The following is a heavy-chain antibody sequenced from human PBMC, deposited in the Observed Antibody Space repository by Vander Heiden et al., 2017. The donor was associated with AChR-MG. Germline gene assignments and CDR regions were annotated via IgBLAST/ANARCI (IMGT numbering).Heavy chain of an antibody. D-gene: IGHD2-15*01. CDR3: ASSANCSGGSCFYNWFDP. J-gene: IGHJ5*02. CDR1: GGSFSGYY. V-gene: IGHV4-34*01. CDR2: INNSGRT. Sequence: QVQLQQWGAGLLKPSETLSLTCAVYGGSFSGYYWSWIRPPPGKGLEWIGEINNSGRTNYNPSLKSRVTISVDTSKNQFSLKLSSVTAADTAVYYCASSANCSGGSCFYNWFDPWGQGTLVTVSS.